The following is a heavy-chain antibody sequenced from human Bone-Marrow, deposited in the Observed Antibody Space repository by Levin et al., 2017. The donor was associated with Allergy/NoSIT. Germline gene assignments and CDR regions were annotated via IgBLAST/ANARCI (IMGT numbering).Heavy chain of an antibody. CDR2: IYYSGRT. CDR1: GGSISNNY. J-gene: IGHJ6*03. D-gene: IGHD4-23*01. V-gene: IGHV4-59*01. Sequence: SETLSLTCTVSGGSISNNYWSWIRQPPEKRLDWIGYIYYSGRTNYNPSLKSRVTISVDTSKNLFSLKLSSVTAADSAVYYCARAIPSGGNSYYYYYMDVWGKGTTVTVSS. CDR3: ARAIPSGGNSYYYYYMDV.